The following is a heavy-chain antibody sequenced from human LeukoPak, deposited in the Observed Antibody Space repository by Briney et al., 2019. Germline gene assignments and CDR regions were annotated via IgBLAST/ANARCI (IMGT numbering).Heavy chain of an antibody. CDR3: ARGTLYYYDSSGYYVY. D-gene: IGHD3-22*01. J-gene: IGHJ4*02. CDR2: INPNSGGT. Sequence: ASVKVSCKASGYTFTGYYMHWVRQAPGQGLEWMGWINPNSGGTNYAQKFQGRVTMTRDTSISTDYMELSRLRSDDAAVYYCARGTLYYYDSSGYYVYWGQGTLVTVSS. V-gene: IGHV1-2*02. CDR1: GYTFTGYY.